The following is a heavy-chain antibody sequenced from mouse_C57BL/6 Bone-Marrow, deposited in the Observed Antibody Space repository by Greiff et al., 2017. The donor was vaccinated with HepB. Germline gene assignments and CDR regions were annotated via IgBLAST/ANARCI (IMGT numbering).Heavy chain of an antibody. V-gene: IGHV1-58*01. Sequence: VQLKESGAELVRPGSSVKMSCKTSGYTFTSYGINWVKQRPGQGLEWIGYIYIGNGYTEYNEKFKGKATLTSDTSSSTAYMQLSSLTSEDSAIYFWARLRLPGGSSSYYFDYWGQGTTLTVSS. CDR1: GYTFTSYG. J-gene: IGHJ2*01. CDR2: IYIGNGYT. D-gene: IGHD1-1*01. CDR3: ARLRLPGGSSSYYFDY.